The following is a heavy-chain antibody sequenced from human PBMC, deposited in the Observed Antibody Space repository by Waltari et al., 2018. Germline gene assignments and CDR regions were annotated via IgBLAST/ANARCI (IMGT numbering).Heavy chain of an antibody. CDR1: GGSISSSY. CDR2: IYYSGST. J-gene: IGHJ4*02. Sequence: QVQLQESGPGLVKPSETLSLTCTVSGGSISSSYWSWIRQPPGKGLEWIGYIYYSGSTNYNPSLKSRVTISVDTSKNQFSLKLSSVTAADTAVYYCARSSSCSSTSCRYYFDYWGQGTLVTVSS. V-gene: IGHV4-59*01. D-gene: IGHD2-2*01. CDR3: ARSSSCSSTSCRYYFDY.